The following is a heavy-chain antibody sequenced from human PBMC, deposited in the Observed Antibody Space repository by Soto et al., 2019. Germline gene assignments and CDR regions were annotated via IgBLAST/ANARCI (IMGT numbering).Heavy chain of an antibody. D-gene: IGHD3-22*01. CDR2: IYYSGST. Sequence: PSETLSLTCTVSGGSISSGGYYWSWIRQHPGKGLEWIGYIYYSGSTYYNPSLKSRVTISVDTSKNQFSLKLSSVTAAVTAVYYCAREADLGYDSSGYYLLDVWGQGTTVTVSS. CDR1: GGSISSGGYY. CDR3: AREADLGYDSSGYYLLDV. V-gene: IGHV4-31*03. J-gene: IGHJ6*02.